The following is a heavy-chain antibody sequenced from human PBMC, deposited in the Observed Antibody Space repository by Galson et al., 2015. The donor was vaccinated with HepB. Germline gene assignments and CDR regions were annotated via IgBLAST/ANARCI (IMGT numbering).Heavy chain of an antibody. CDR2: IKQDGSEK. J-gene: IGHJ4*02. D-gene: IGHD6-19*01. Sequence: SLRLSCAASGFTFSSYWMSWVRQAPGKGLEWVANIKQDGSEKYYVDSVKGRFTISRDNAKNSLYLQMNSLRAEDTAVYYCASTAVAGTSPRFDYWGQGTLVTVSS. V-gene: IGHV3-7*03. CDR3: ASTAVAGTSPRFDY. CDR1: GFTFSSYW.